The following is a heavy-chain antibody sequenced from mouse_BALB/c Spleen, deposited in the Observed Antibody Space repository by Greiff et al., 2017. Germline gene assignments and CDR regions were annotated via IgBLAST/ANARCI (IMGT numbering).Heavy chain of an antibody. J-gene: IGHJ2*01. CDR2: IYPGDGDT. CDR3: ARSDYGNYVDY. D-gene: IGHD2-1*01. Sequence: QVQLQQSGAELARPGASVKLSCKASGYTFTSYWMQWVKQRPGQGLEWIGAIYPGDGDTRYTQKFKGKATLTADKSSSTAYMQLISLASEDSAVYYCARSDYGNYVDYWGQGTTLTVSS. V-gene: IGHV1-87*01. CDR1: GYTFTSYW.